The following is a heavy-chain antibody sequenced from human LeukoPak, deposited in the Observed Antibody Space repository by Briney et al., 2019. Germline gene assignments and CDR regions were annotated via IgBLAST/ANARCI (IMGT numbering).Heavy chain of an antibody. CDR2: ISGSGGST. D-gene: IGHD1-26*01. CDR1: GFTFSSYA. V-gene: IGHV3-23*01. J-gene: IGHJ6*03. Sequence: GGSLRLSCAASGFTFSSYAMSWVRQAPGKGLEWVSAISGSGGSTYYADSVKRRFTISRNNSKNTLYLQMNSLRAEDTAVYYCAKGGGAYYYYYMDVWGKGTTVTVSS. CDR3: AKGGGAYYYYYMDV.